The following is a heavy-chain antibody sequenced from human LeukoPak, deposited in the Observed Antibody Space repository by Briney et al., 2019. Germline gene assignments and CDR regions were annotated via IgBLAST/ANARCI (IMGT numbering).Heavy chain of an antibody. Sequence: PSETLSLTCTVSGGSISSYYWGWIRQPPGKGLEWIGYIYYSGSTNYNPSLKSRVTISVDTSKNQFSLKLSSVTAADTAVYYCARDLGGNHGMDVWGQGTTVTVSS. D-gene: IGHD3-10*01. CDR1: GGSISSYY. J-gene: IGHJ6*02. V-gene: IGHV4-59*01. CDR3: ARDLGGNHGMDV. CDR2: IYYSGST.